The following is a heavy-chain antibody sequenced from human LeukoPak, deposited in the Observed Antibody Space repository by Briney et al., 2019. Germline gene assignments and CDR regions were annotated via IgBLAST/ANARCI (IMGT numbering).Heavy chain of an antibody. CDR1: GFTVSSNY. CDR2: IYSGGST. Sequence: GGSLRLSCAASGFTVSSNYMSWVRQAPGKGQEWVSVIYSGGSTYYADSVKGRFTISRDNSKNTLYLQMNSLRAEDTAVYYCARNYYDFWSGQKTYHFDYWGQGTLVTVSS. D-gene: IGHD3-3*01. V-gene: IGHV3-66*01. J-gene: IGHJ4*02. CDR3: ARNYYDFWSGQKTYHFDY.